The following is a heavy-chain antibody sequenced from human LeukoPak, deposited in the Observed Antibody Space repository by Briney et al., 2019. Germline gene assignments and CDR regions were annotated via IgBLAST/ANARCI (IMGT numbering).Heavy chain of an antibody. V-gene: IGHV4-39*07. J-gene: IGHJ6*04. CDR3: ARSLSMAPDV. CDR1: GGSISSSGYY. CDR2: IYYSGST. D-gene: IGHD2-21*01. Sequence: SETLSLTCTVSGGSISSSGYYWGWIRQPPGMGLEWIGSIYYSGSTYYNPSLKSRVTISVDTSKNQFSLKLSSVTAADTAVYYCARSLSMAPDVWGKGTTVTVSS.